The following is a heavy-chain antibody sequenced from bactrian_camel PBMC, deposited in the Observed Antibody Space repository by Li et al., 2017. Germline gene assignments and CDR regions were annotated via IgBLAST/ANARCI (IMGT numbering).Heavy chain of an antibody. D-gene: IGHD8*01. CDR2: VDKEGGT. Sequence: VQLVESGGASVQNGGSLTLSCAASGYANIVRRYCMGWFRQAPGKEREGVAAVDKEGGTDYADSVDGRFTISLDNAKTTLTLQMNALKPEDTATYYCAVDENDGLGISDLVPNFRHRGQGTQVTVS. J-gene: IGHJ4*01. CDR1: GYANIVRRYC. V-gene: IGHV3S67*01. CDR3: AVDENDGLGISDLVPNFRH.